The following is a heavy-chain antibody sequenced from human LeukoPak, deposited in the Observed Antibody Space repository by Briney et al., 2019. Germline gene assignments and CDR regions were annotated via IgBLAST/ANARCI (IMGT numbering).Heavy chain of an antibody. Sequence: GGSLGLSCSSSGFTYSHAWMSWVRQAPGKGLEWVGRIKSKAAGGTTDFAAPVKGRFSISRDDSKNTLYLQMNSLKTEDTGVYYCGTGDCTNGVCYDYDFDYWGQGTLVTVSS. CDR2: IKSKAAGGTT. CDR1: GFTYSHAW. V-gene: IGHV3-15*01. D-gene: IGHD2-8*01. CDR3: GTGDCTNGVCYDYDFDY. J-gene: IGHJ4*02.